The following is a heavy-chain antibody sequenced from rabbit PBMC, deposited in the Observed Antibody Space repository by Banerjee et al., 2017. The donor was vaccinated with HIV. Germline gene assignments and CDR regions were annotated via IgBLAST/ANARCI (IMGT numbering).Heavy chain of an antibody. CDR3: VRDAGYAAYGYVDLNL. V-gene: IGHV1S40*01. CDR2: IYAGSSGRT. J-gene: IGHJ4*01. D-gene: IGHD6-1*01. CDR1: GFTISNIYN. Sequence: CTASGFTISNIYNMCWVRQAPGKGLEWIACIYAGSSGRTYYANWVNGRFTISKHNAQNTTYLQLNSLTVADTATYFCVRDAGYAAYGYVDLNLWGQGTLVTVS.